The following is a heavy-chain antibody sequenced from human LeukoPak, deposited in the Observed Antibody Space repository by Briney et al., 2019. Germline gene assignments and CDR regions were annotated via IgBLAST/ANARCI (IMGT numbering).Heavy chain of an antibody. J-gene: IGHJ5*02. V-gene: IGHV1-24*01. CDR1: GYTLTELS. D-gene: IGHD3-22*01. CDR2: FDPEDGET. CDR3: ATDKSYYYDSSGYPNWFDP. Sequence: GASVKVSCKVSGYTLTELSMHWVRQAPGKGLEWMGGFDPEDGETIYAQKFQGRVTMTEDTSTDTAYMELSSLRSEDTAVYYCATDKSYYYDSSGYPNWFDPWGQGTLVTVSS.